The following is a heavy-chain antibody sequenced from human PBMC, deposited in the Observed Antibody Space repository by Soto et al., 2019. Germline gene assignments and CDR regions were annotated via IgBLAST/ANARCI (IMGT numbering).Heavy chain of an antibody. Sequence: GESLKISCKGSGYSFTSYWISWVRQMPGKGLERMGRIDPSDSYTNYSPSFQGHVTISADKSISTAYLQWSSLKASDTAMYYCASGVLVVPAAPNYYYYGMDVWGQGTTVTVSS. CDR3: ASGVLVVPAAPNYYYYGMDV. D-gene: IGHD2-2*01. CDR1: GYSFTSYW. J-gene: IGHJ6*02. CDR2: IDPSDSYT. V-gene: IGHV5-10-1*01.